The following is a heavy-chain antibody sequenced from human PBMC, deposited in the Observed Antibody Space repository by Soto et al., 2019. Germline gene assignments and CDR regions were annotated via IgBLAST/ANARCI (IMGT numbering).Heavy chain of an antibody. CDR3: AKCDVLSTTSGGWCNWFDP. CDR2: ISGSGGNT. D-gene: IGHD2-21*01. CDR1: GFTFSTFA. J-gene: IGHJ5*02. V-gene: IGHV3-23*01. Sequence: VQLLESGGSLVQPGGSLRLSCAASGFTFSTFAMNWVRQAPGEGLEWVSSISGSGGNTQYADSVKGRVTISRDNSKNTLYLQMNTLRAEDTAVYYCAKCDVLSTTSGGWCNWFDPWGQGTLVIVSS.